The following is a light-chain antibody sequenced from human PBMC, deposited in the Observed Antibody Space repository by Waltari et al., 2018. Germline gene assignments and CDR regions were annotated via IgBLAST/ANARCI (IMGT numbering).Light chain of an antibody. J-gene: IGLJ3*02. Sequence: QPVLTQPPSSSASPGDSARLTCTLPSDINVGDFNIYWYQQKPGSPPRFLLYYNSDSEKAQGSGVPSRFSGSKDASANAGILLISGLQSEDEADYYCMFWPSNVWVFGVGTKLTVL. V-gene: IGLV5-37*01. CDR3: MFWPSNVWV. CDR2: YNSDSEK. CDR1: SDINVGDFN.